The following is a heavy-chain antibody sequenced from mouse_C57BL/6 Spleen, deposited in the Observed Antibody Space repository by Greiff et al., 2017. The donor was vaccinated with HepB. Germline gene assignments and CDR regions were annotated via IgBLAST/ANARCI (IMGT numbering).Heavy chain of an antibody. V-gene: IGHV1-15*01. D-gene: IGHD2-5*01. CDR2: IDPETGGT. CDR3: KGGDLDSNYDFDY. Sequence: VQLQQSGAELVRPGASVTLSCKASGYTFTDYEMHWVKQTPVHGLDWIGAIDPETGGTAYNQKFKGKAILTADKSSSTAYMEIRSLTSEDSAVYYCKGGDLDSNYDFDYWGQGTTLTVSS. J-gene: IGHJ2*01. CDR1: GYTFTDYE.